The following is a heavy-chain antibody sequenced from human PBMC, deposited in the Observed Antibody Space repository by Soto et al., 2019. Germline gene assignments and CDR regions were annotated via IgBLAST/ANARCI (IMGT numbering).Heavy chain of an antibody. CDR2: ISGYNGNT. Sequence: QVQLVQSGAEVKKPGASVKVSCKASGYTFTTYGISWVRQAPGQGLEWMGWISGYNGNTKYAQRLQGRLTLTSDTSTSTAYMELRSLRSDDTAVYYCVRGGTNNWSTGWDYWGQGTLVTVS. D-gene: IGHD1-20*01. CDR1: GYTFTTYG. V-gene: IGHV1-18*01. CDR3: VRGGTNNWSTGWDY. J-gene: IGHJ4*02.